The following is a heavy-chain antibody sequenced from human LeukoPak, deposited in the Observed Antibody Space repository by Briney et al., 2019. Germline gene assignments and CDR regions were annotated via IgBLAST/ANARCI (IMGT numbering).Heavy chain of an antibody. Sequence: ASVKVSCKAPGGTFSSYAISWVRQAPGQGLEWMGGIIPIFGTANYAQKFQGRVTITVDESTSTAYMELSSLRSEDTAVYYCARDWDYYDSSGLPQVDYWGQGTLVTVSS. CDR1: GGTFSSYA. V-gene: IGHV1-69*13. CDR3: ARDWDYYDSSGLPQVDY. J-gene: IGHJ4*02. CDR2: IIPIFGTA. D-gene: IGHD3-22*01.